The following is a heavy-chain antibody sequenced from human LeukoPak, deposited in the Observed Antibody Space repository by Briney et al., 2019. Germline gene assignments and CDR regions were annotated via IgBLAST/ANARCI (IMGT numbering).Heavy chain of an antibody. CDR2: VYPGESQI. J-gene: IGHJ4*02. D-gene: IGHD3-10*01. Sequence: GESLKISCECSGYSLSTHWIAWVRQMPGKGLEWMGIVYPGESQIRNSPSFQGQVTISVDRSTSVAYVQWSSLKASDSAMYYCASGSGNYYGSGTKTYYPYYVDYWGQGTLVTVSS. CDR3: ASGSGNYYGSGTKTYYPYYVDY. CDR1: GYSLSTHW. V-gene: IGHV5-51*01.